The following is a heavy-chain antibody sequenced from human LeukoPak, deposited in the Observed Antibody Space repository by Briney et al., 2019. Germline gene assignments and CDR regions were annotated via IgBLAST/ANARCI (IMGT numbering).Heavy chain of an antibody. Sequence: GGSLRLSCAASGFTFSDYYMSWIRQAPGKGLEWVSYISSSGSTIYYADSVKGRFTISRDNAKNSLYLQMNSLRAEDTAVYYCARGYDFWSGYARGIDAFDIWGQGIMVTVSS. CDR3: ARGYDFWSGYARGIDAFDI. CDR1: GFTFSDYY. V-gene: IGHV3-11*01. D-gene: IGHD3-3*01. J-gene: IGHJ3*02. CDR2: ISSSGSTI.